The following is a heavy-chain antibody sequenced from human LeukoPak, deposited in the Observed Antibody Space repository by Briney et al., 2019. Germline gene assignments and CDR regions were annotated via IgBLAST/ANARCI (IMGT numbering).Heavy chain of an antibody. CDR3: ARGDYDFWSGHDAFDI. V-gene: IGHV3-74*01. J-gene: IGHJ3*02. CDR2: INSDGSST. D-gene: IGHD3-3*01. CDR1: GFTFSSYW. Sequence: GGSLRLSCAASGFTFSSYWMHWVRRAPGKGLVWVSRINSDGSSTSYADSVKGRFTISRDNAKNTLYLQMNSLRAEDTAVYYCARGDYDFWSGHDAFDIWGQGTMVTVSS.